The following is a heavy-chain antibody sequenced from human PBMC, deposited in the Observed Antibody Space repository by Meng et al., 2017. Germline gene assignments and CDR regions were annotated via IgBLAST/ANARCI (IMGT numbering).Heavy chain of an antibody. CDR2: IYYSGST. D-gene: IGHD3-3*01. CDR1: GGSISSSSYY. V-gene: IGHV4-39*07. CDR3: ARRAFWTFDI. Sequence: LSCTVSGGSISSSSYYWGWIRQPPGKGLEWIGSIYYSGSTYYNPSLKSRVTISVDTSKNQFSLKLSSVTAADTAVYYCARRAFWTFDIWGQGTMVTVSS. J-gene: IGHJ3*02.